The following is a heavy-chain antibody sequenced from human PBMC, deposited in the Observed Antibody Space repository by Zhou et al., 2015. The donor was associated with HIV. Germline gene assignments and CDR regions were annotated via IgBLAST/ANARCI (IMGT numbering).Heavy chain of an antibody. V-gene: IGHV1-69*01. J-gene: IGHJ3*02. CDR2: IIPIIGRA. Sequence: QVQLVQSGAEVQKPGSSVKVSCKASGGIFSNYLISWVRQAPGQGLEWMGGIIPIIGRANYAQDRVTITADETTRTVYMELSSLRSEDTAVYYCARDRTSRGNAFDIWGQGTMVTVSS. CDR1: GGIFSNYL. CDR3: ARDRTSRGNAFDI. D-gene: IGHD2-2*01.